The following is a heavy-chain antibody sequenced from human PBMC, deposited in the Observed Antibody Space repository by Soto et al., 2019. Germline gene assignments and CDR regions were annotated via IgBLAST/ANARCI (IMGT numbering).Heavy chain of an antibody. V-gene: IGHV4-59*08. D-gene: IGHD3-10*01. CDR3: ASMGYHYGSGSYPLDY. J-gene: IGHJ4*02. CDR1: GGSISSYY. CDR2: MYNSGST. Sequence: QVQLQESGPGLVKPSETLSLTCTVSGGSISSYYWTWIRQPPGKGLEWIGFMYNSGSTHYNPSLKSRVTISLDTSKNQFSLNLRSVTAADTAVYYCASMGYHYGSGSYPLDYWGQGTLVTVS.